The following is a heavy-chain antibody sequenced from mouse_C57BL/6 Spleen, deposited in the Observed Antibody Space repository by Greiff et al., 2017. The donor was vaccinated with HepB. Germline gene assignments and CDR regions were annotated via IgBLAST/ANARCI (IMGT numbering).Heavy chain of an antibody. CDR2: ISYDGSN. J-gene: IGHJ1*03. Sequence: DVQLQESGPGLVKPSQSLSLTCSVPGYSITSGYYWTWIRQFPGNKLEWMGYISYDGSNNYNPSLKNRISITRDTSKNQFFLKLNSVTTEDTATYYCARELDWYFDVWGTGTTVTVSS. CDR1: GYSITSGYY. CDR3: ARELDWYFDV. D-gene: IGHD4-1*01. V-gene: IGHV3-6*01.